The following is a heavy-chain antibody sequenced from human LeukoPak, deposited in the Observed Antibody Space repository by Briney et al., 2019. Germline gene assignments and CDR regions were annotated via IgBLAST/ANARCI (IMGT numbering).Heavy chain of an antibody. CDR2: IYYSGST. Sequence: SETLSLTCTVSGGSISSHYWSWIRQPPGKGLEWIGCIYYSGSTNYNPSLKSRVTISIDTSKNQFSLKLSSVTAADTAVYYCARDRLVNWFDPWGRGTLVTVSS. CDR1: GGSISSHY. V-gene: IGHV4-59*11. J-gene: IGHJ5*02. CDR3: ARDRLVNWFDP. D-gene: IGHD3-16*02.